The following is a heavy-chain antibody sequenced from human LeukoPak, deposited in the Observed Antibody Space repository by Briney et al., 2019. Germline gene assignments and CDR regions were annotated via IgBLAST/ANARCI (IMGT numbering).Heavy chain of an antibody. CDR3: AFSRDGYNYGFDY. J-gene: IGHJ4*02. CDR2: INPNSGGT. D-gene: IGHD5-24*01. CDR1: GYTFTGYY. V-gene: IGHV1-2*02. Sequence: APVKVSCKASGYTFTGYYMHWVRQAPGQGLEWMGWINPNSGGTNYAQKFQGRVTMTRDTSISTAYMELSRLRSDDTAVYYCAFSRDGYNYGFDYWGQGTLVTVSS.